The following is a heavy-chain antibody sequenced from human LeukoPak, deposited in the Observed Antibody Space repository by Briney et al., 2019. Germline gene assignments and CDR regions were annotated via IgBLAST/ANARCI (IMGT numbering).Heavy chain of an antibody. D-gene: IGHD4-23*01. V-gene: IGHV3-21*01. Sequence: GGSLRLSCEASGFTFTTYSMTWVRQAPGKGLEWVSIISSGSSAIFSADALKGRFTISRDDAKNLLYLDMNSLRAEDTAVYYCARGHTAVARHFDFWGQGTLVTVSS. CDR1: GFTFTTYS. CDR2: ISSGSSAI. CDR3: ARGHTAVARHFDF. J-gene: IGHJ4*02.